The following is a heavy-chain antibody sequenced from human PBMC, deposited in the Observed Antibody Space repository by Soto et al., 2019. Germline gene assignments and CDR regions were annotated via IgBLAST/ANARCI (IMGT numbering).Heavy chain of an antibody. CDR3: ARARIGGSGTIVDC. CDR2: VYLSGHT. D-gene: IGHD1-7*01. Sequence: SETLSLTGTVSGYSVTSGSYWGWFRQPPEKGLEWIGSVYLSGHTYHNPSLTSRVTISIDTSKNQFSLKLTSVTAADTAVYYCARARIGGSGTIVDCWGLGTLVTFSS. J-gene: IGHJ4*02. CDR1: GYSVTSGSY. V-gene: IGHV4-38-2*02.